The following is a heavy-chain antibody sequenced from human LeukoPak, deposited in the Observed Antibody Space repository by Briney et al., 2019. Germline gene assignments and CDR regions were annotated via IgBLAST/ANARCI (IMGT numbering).Heavy chain of an antibody. J-gene: IGHJ4*02. CDR1: GGSFSGYY. CDR3: ARDPPGTGG. CDR2: INHSGST. V-gene: IGHV4-34*01. Sequence: SETLSLTCAVYGGSFSGYYWSWIRQPPGKGLEWIGEINHSGSTNYNPSLKSRVTISVDASKNQFSLKLSSVTAADTAVYYCARDPPGTGGWGQGILVTVSS. D-gene: IGHD3-10*01.